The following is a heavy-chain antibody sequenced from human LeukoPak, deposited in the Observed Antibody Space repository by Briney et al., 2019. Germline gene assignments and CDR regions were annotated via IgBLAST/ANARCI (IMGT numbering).Heavy chain of an antibody. V-gene: IGHV1-2*02. Sequence: ASVKVSCKASGYTFTGYYMHWVRQAPGQGLGWMGWVNPNSGGANYAQKFQGRVTMTRDTSISTAYMELSSLRSDDTAMYYCVRCSGGSCYFDYWGQGTLVTVSS. CDR1: GYTFTGYY. CDR2: VNPNSGGA. CDR3: VRCSGGSCYFDY. D-gene: IGHD2-15*01. J-gene: IGHJ4*02.